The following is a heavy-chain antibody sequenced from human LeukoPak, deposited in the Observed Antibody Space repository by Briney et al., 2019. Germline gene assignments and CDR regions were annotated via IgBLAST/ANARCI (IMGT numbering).Heavy chain of an antibody. V-gene: IGHV1-18*01. J-gene: IGHJ4*02. CDR3: ARGAGIAAAGDY. Sequence: ASVKVSCKASGYTFTSYGISWVRQAPGQGLEWMGWISAYNGNTNYAQKFQGRVTITADKSTSTAYMELSSLRSEDTAVYYCARGAGIAAAGDYWGQGTLVTVSS. CDR1: GYTFTSYG. CDR2: ISAYNGNT. D-gene: IGHD6-13*01.